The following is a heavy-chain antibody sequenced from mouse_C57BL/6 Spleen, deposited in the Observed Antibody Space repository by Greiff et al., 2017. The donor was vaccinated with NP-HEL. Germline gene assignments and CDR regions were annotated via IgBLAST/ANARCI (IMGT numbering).Heavy chain of an antibody. Sequence: VQLQQPGAELVRPGSSVKLSCKASGYTFTSYWMHWVKQRPIQGLEWIGNIDPSDSDTHYNQKFKDKATLTVDKSSSTAYMQLSSLTSEDSAVYDCARRAYGYYFDYWGKGTTLTVSS. CDR1: GYTFTSYW. V-gene: IGHV1-52*01. D-gene: IGHD6-5*01. CDR3: ARRAYGYYFDY. J-gene: IGHJ2*01. CDR2: IDPSDSDT.